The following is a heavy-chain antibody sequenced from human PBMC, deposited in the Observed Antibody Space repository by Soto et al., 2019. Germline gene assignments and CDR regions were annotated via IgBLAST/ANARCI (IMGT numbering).Heavy chain of an antibody. V-gene: IGHV3-7*03. CDR2: IEQDGKEI. Sequence: GGSLRLSCAASGFTVEAFSMTWVRQAPGKGLEWVASIEQDGKEIFYVDSVKGRFTISRDGATNSLYLQMNNLRADDTAIYYCARAGVEDTVYRHSDYWGQGTLVTVSS. CDR1: GFTVEAFS. D-gene: IGHD2-8*02. J-gene: IGHJ4*02. CDR3: ARAGVEDTVYRHSDY.